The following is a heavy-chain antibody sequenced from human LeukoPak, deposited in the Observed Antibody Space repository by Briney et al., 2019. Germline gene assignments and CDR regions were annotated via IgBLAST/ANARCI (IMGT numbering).Heavy chain of an antibody. D-gene: IGHD3-22*01. CDR3: ARETALDSSGYSFDY. V-gene: IGHV1-18*04. J-gene: IGHJ4*02. Sequence: ASVKVSCKASGYTFTGYYMHWVRQAPGQGLEWMGWISAYNGNTNYAQELQGRVTMTTDTSTSTAYMELRSLRSDDTAVYYCARETALDSSGYSFDYWGQGTLVTVSS. CDR2: ISAYNGNT. CDR1: GYTFTGYY.